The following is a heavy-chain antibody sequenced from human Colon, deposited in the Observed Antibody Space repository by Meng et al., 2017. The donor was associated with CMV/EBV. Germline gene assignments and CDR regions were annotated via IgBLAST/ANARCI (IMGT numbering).Heavy chain of an antibody. CDR2: LDSGENII. CDR3: ARGLWFGELLGGYYYGMDV. J-gene: IGHJ6*02. V-gene: IGHV3-48*03. Sequence: GGSLRLSCVASGFSFTNYEMHWVRQSPGKGLEWISYLDSGENIIYYADSVKGRFTTSSDNVKNSVYLQMNSLRAEDTAVYYCARGLWFGELLGGYYYGMDVWGQGTTVTVSS. D-gene: IGHD3-10*01. CDR1: GFSFTNYE.